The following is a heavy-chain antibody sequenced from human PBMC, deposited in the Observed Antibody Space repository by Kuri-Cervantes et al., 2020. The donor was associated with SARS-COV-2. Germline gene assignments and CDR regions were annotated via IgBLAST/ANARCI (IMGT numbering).Heavy chain of an antibody. CDR2: IRYDGSNK. D-gene: IGHD3-3*01. CDR3: ARDRRLYYDFWSGYYMDV. J-gene: IGHJ6*03. CDR1: GFTFSSYG. Sequence: GESLKISCAASGFTFSSYGMHWVRQAPGKGLEWVAFIRYDGSNKYYADSVKGRFTISRDNSKNTLYLQMNSLRAEDTAVYYCARDRRLYYDFWSGYYMDVWGKGTTVTVSS. V-gene: IGHV3-30*02.